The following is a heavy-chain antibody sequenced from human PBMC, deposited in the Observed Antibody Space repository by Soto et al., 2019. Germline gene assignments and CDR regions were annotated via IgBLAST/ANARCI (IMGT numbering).Heavy chain of an antibody. CDR1: GFTFSSYA. V-gene: IGHV3-30-3*01. D-gene: IGHD1-20*01. Sequence: SLRLSCAASGFTFSSYAMHWVRQAPGKGLEWVAVISYDGSNKYYADSVKGRFTISRDNSKNTLYLQMNSLRAEDTAVYYCAREVLRRLDPWGQGTLVTVSS. CDR2: ISYDGSNK. CDR3: AREVLRRLDP. J-gene: IGHJ5*02.